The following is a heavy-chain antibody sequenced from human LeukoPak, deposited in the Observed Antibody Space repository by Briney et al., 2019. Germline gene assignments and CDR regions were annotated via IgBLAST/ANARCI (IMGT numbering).Heavy chain of an antibody. CDR3: ARGGATGPFYFDF. CDR2: ISTYNGDT. V-gene: IGHV1-18*01. Sequence: ASVKVSCKASGYTFTSYGITWVRQAPGQGPEWMAWISTYNGDTLYEQKFQGRLTVTTDTSTHTVYMELRSLRSDDTAVYYCARGGATGPFYFDFWGQGTLVTVSS. CDR1: GYTFTSYG. D-gene: IGHD1-1*01. J-gene: IGHJ4*02.